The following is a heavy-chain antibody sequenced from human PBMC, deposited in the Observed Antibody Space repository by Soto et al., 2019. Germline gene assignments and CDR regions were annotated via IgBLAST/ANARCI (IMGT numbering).Heavy chain of an antibody. CDR3: ARRSNRLY. CDR1: GGSISSSSYY. J-gene: IGHJ4*02. V-gene: IGHV4-39*01. CDR2: IYYSGST. Sequence: SETLSLTCTVSGGSISSSSYYWGWIRQPPGKGLEWIGSIYYSGSTYYNPSLKSRVTISVDTSKNQFSLKLSSVTAADTAVYYCARRSNRLYWGQGTLVTVSS.